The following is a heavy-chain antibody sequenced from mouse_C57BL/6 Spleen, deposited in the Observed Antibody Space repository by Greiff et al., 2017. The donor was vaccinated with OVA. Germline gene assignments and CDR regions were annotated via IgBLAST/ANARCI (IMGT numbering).Heavy chain of an antibody. CDR3: AKNQDSSGYYYAIDY. CDR1: GFSLTSYG. CDR2: IWRGGST. Sequence: QVQLQQSGPGLVQPSQSLSITCTVSGFSLTSYGVHWVRQSPGKGLEWLGVIWRGGSTDYNAAFMSRLSITKDNSKSQVFFKMNSLQADDTAIYYCAKNQDSSGYYYAIDYWGQGTSVTVSS. V-gene: IGHV2-5*01. D-gene: IGHD3-2*02. J-gene: IGHJ4*01.